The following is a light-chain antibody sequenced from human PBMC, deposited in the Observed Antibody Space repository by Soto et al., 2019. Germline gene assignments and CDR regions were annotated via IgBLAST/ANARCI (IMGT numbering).Light chain of an antibody. Sequence: EIVLTQSPGTLSLSPGERATLSCRASQSISSNYLAWYQQRPGQAPRLLIYGASSRATGIPDRFSGSGSGTDFTLTISRLEPEDFAVYYCQQYDSSGNGTFGQGTKV. V-gene: IGKV3-20*01. CDR1: QSISSNY. J-gene: IGKJ1*01. CDR3: QQYDSSGNGT. CDR2: GAS.